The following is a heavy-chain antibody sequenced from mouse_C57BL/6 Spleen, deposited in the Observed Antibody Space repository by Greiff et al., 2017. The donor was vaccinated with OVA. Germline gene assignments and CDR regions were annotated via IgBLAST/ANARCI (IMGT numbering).Heavy chain of an antibody. CDR3: ARPITTVVAIYAMDY. Sequence: DVMLVESGGGLVKPGGSLKLSCAASGFTFSDYGMHWVRQAPEKGLEWVAYISSGSSTIYYADTVKGRFTISRDNAKNTLFLQMTSLRSEDTAMYYCARPITTVVAIYAMDYWGQGTSVTVSS. CDR2: ISSGSSTI. CDR1: GFTFSDYG. J-gene: IGHJ4*01. V-gene: IGHV5-17*01. D-gene: IGHD1-1*01.